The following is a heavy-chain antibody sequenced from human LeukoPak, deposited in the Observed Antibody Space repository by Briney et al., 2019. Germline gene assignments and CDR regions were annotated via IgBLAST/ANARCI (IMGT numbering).Heavy chain of an antibody. V-gene: IGHV3-9*01. J-gene: IGHJ4*02. CDR3: AKDNYYDSSGAFDY. CDR1: GFTFDDYA. Sequence: GGSLRLSCAAAGFTFDDYAMRWVRHARGKGREWVLGISWNSCSIGYADSVKGRFTISRDNAKNSLYLQLNSLRAEDTALYYCAKDNYYDSSGAFDYWGQGTLVTVSA. D-gene: IGHD3-22*01. CDR2: ISWNSCSI.